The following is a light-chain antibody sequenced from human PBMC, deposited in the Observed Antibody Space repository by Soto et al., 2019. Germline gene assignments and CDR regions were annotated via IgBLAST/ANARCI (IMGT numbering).Light chain of an antibody. CDR3: QQRSNWIT. CDR2: GAS. Sequence: EIVMTQSPATLSVSPGERATLSFRASQSVSSNLAWYQQKPGQAPRLLIYGASTRATGIPARFSGSGSGTEFTLTIRSLEPEDFAVYYCQQRSNWITFGQGTRLEIK. V-gene: IGKV3D-15*01. J-gene: IGKJ5*01. CDR1: QSVSSN.